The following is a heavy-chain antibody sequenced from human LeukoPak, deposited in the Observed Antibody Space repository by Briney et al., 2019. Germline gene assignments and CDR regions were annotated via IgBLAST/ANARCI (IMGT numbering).Heavy chain of an antibody. V-gene: IGHV1-18*01. D-gene: IGHD2/OR15-2a*01. CDR3: ARGSRGNIVSSLLDY. Sequence: ASVKVSCKASGYTFTGYGISWVRQAPGQGLEWMGWISAYSGNTNYAQKLQGRVTMTTDTSTSTAYMELRSLRSDDTAVYYCARGSRGNIVSSLLDYWGQGTLITVSS. CDR2: ISAYSGNT. CDR1: GYTFTGYG. J-gene: IGHJ4*02.